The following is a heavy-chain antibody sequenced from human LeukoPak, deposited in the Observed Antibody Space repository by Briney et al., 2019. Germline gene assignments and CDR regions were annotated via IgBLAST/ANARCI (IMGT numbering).Heavy chain of an antibody. CDR3: ATYRQVLLPFES. D-gene: IGHD2-8*02. CDR1: GFTFSTFA. Sequence: GGSLRLSCAASGFTFSTFAMIWVRQPPGKGLEWVSSIFPSGGEIHYADSVRGRFTISRDNSRSTLSLQMNSLRAEDTAIYYCATYRQVLLPFESWGQGTLVTVSS. V-gene: IGHV3-23*01. J-gene: IGHJ4*02. CDR2: IFPSGGEI.